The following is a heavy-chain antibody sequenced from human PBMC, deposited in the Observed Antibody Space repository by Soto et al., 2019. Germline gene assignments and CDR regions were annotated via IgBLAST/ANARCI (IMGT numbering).Heavy chain of an antibody. CDR2: IYHSGST. CDR1: GGSISSGGYS. CDR3: ARTPDI. Sequence: PSETLSLTCAVFGGSISSGGYSWSWIRQPPGKGLEWIGYIYHSGSTYYNPSLKSRVTISVDRSKNQFSLKLSSVTAADTAVYYCARTPDIWGQGTMVTV. V-gene: IGHV4-30-2*01. J-gene: IGHJ3*02.